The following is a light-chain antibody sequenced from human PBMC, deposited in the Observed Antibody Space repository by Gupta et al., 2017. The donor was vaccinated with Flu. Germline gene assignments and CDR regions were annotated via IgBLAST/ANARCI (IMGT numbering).Light chain of an antibody. Sequence: SPVTLSLSPGETASLSCRASRNLGNFLAWYQQKPGQAPRLLIYDASNRATGVPGRFSGSGSGTDFTLTIRSLEPEDYAVYYCQQRVTWPTFGQGTKLDIK. J-gene: IGKJ2*01. V-gene: IGKV3-11*01. CDR2: DAS. CDR3: QQRVTWPT. CDR1: RNLGNF.